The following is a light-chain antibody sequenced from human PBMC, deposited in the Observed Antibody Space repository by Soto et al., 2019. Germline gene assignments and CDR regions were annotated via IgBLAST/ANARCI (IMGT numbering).Light chain of an antibody. J-gene: IGLJ1*01. CDR2: HVT. V-gene: IGLV2-14*03. Sequence: QSVLTQPASVSGSPGQSITISCTGTSSDIGHYDYVSWYQQHPGKAPKLMIYHVTYRPSGVSNRYSGSKSGNSASLTISGLQADDDAGYYCCSLTTSHTYVFGRGTKLTVL. CDR1: SSDIGHYDY. CDR3: CSLTTSHTYV.